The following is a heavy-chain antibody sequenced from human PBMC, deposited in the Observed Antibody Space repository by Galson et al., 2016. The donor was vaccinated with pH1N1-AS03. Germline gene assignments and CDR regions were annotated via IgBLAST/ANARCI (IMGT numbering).Heavy chain of an antibody. CDR1: GLEFSYFW. D-gene: IGHD3-16*01. Sequence: SLRLSCAASGLEFSYFWMTWVRQAPGKGPEWVANIKQGGSETHYVDSVKGRFTISRDNAKNSLYLQMNSLRVEDTAMYYCARGEMIGDDSWGQGTLVTVSS. V-gene: IGHV3-7*03. CDR3: ARGEMIGDDS. CDR2: IKQGGSET. J-gene: IGHJ4*02.